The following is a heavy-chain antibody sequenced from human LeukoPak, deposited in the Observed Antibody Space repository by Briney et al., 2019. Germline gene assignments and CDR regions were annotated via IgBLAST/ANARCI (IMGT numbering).Heavy chain of an antibody. CDR2: ISWNSDTI. D-gene: IGHD2-21*01. CDR1: GFTFDDYA. Sequence: GGSLRLSCAASGFTFDDYAMHWVRQAPGKGLEWVSGISWNSDTIVYADSVKGRFTISRDNAKNSLYLQMNSLRPEDTALYYCAKGFLYYYYYGVDVWGQGTTVTVSS. CDR3: AKGFLYYYYYGVDV. V-gene: IGHV3-9*01. J-gene: IGHJ6*02.